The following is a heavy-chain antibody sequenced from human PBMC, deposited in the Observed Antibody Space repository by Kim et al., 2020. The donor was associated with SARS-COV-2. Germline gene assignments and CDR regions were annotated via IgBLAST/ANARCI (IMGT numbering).Heavy chain of an antibody. CDR3: ARSDVVNGTTIFWFDP. CDR2: IIIILGIS. V-gene: IGHV1-69*04. Sequence: SVKVSCKASGGTSSKYAINWVRQAPGQGLEWMGRIIIILGISNYAQKFQGRVTITADKSTSTAYMKLSSLRSADTAVYYCARSDVVNGTTIFWFDPWGQGTLVTVSS. CDR1: GGTSSKYA. J-gene: IGHJ5*02. D-gene: IGHD3-9*01.